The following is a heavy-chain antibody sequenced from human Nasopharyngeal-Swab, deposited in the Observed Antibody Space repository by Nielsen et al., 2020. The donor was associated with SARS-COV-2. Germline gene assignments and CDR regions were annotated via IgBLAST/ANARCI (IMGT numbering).Heavy chain of an antibody. CDR2: ITTSGSTI. J-gene: IGHJ4*02. D-gene: IGHD3-22*01. CDR3: ARDPLVYDSSGYGHFDY. V-gene: IGHV3-48*03. Sequence: GESLKISCAASGFTFSSYEMNWVRQAPGKGLEWVSYITTSGSTIYYADSVKGRFTISRDNAKNSLYLQMNSLRAEGTAVYYCARDPLVYDSSGYGHFDYWGQGTLVTVSS. CDR1: GFTFSSYE.